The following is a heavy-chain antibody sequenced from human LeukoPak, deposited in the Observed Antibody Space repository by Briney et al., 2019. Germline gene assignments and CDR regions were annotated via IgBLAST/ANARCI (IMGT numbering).Heavy chain of an antibody. CDR1: GFTVSSNY. J-gene: IGHJ4*02. CDR2: IYSGGST. V-gene: IGHV3-66*01. Sequence: GGSLRLSCAASGFTVSSNYMSWVRQAPGKGLEWVSVIYSGGSTYYADSVKGRFTISRDNAKNTLYLQMNSLRAEDTAVYYCARVPSSGWLFDYWGQGTLVTVSS. CDR3: ARVPSSGWLFDY. D-gene: IGHD6-19*01.